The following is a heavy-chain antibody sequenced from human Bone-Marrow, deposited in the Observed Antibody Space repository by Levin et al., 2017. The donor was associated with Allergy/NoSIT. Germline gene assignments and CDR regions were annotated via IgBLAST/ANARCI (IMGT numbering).Heavy chain of an antibody. V-gene: IGHV3-48*01. CDR2: ISSGSGTI. CDR3: ARARAPPSVSLTL. Sequence: GGSLRLSCVGSGFILSDYTLNWVRQAPGKGLEWSSYISSGSGTIHYADSVKGRFTSPRDDAKSSLFLQMNSLGGEDTAVYYCARARAPPSVSLTLWGPRTVVIVSS. J-gene: IGHJ3*01. CDR1: GFILSDYT. D-gene: IGHD4-23*01.